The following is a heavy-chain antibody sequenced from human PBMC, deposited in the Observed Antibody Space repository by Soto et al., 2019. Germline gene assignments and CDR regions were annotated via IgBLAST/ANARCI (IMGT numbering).Heavy chain of an antibody. Sequence: SETLSLTCAVSGGSISSSNLWSCVRQPPGKGLDWIGEIYHSGSTNYNPSLKSRVTISVDKSKNQFSLKLSSVTAADTAVYYCARGHPYYDFWGGYHPLPYYGMDVWGQGTTVTVYS. CDR1: GGSISSSNL. CDR2: IYHSGST. CDR3: ARGHPYYDFWGGYHPLPYYGMDV. J-gene: IGHJ6*02. D-gene: IGHD3-3*01. V-gene: IGHV4-4*02.